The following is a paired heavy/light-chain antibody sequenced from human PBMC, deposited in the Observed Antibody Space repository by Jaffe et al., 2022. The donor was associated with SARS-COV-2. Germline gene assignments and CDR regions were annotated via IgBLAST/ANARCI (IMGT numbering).Light chain of an antibody. J-gene: IGLJ1*01. V-gene: IGLV1-51*01. Sequence: QSVLTQPPSVSAAPGQKVTISCSGSTSNIGSDYVCWYQQLPGTAPKLLIYANDKRPSEVPERFSGSKSGTSATLGITGLQTGDEADYYCGTWHSSLRSYVFGTGTKVTVL. CDR2: AND. CDR3: GTWHSSLRSYV. CDR1: TSNIGSDY.
Heavy chain of an antibody. Sequence: EVQLVESGGDFVKPGGSLRLSCAASGFTFKNAYMGWVRQAPGKGLEWVGRIKSKTDGGTADYAAPVKGRFTISRDDSKTTIYLQMNNLKSEDTAVYYCATDSSRGFNWFDPWGQGTLVTVSS. J-gene: IGHJ5*02. CDR3: ATDSSRGFNWFDP. CDR2: IKSKTDGGTA. D-gene: IGHD3-10*01. V-gene: IGHV3-15*01. CDR1: GFTFKNAY.